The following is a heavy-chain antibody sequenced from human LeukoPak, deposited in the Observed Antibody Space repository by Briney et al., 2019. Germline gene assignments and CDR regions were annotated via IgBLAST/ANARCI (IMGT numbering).Heavy chain of an antibody. Sequence: GASVKVSCKASGYTFTSYAMHWVRQAPGQRLEWMGWINAGNGNTKYSQKFQGGVTITRDTSASTAYMELSSLRSEDTAVYYCARVAGYCSSTSCYAVGGWFDPWGQGTLVTVSS. CDR3: ARVAGYCSSTSCYAVGGWFDP. D-gene: IGHD2-2*01. CDR1: GYTFTSYA. J-gene: IGHJ5*02. CDR2: INAGNGNT. V-gene: IGHV1-3*01.